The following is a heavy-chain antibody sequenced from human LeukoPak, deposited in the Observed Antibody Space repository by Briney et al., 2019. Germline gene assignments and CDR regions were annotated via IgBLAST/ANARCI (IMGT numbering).Heavy chain of an antibody. CDR1: GFTFSSYA. J-gene: IGHJ4*02. Sequence: LRLSCAASGFTFSSYAMHWVRQAPGKGLEWIGYIYYSGSTNYNPSLKSRVTISVDTSKNQFSLKLSSVTAADTAVYYCARGYCSGGSCYNFDYWGQGTLVTVSS. D-gene: IGHD2-15*01. CDR3: ARGYCSGGSCYNFDY. V-gene: IGHV4-59*01. CDR2: IYYSGST.